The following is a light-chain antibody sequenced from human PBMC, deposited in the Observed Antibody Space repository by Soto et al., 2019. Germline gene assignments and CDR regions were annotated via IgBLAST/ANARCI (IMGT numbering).Light chain of an antibody. V-gene: IGKV2-28*01. J-gene: IGKJ2*01. CDR2: LGS. CDR3: MQTLHTYT. Sequence: DLVMTQSPLSLPVTPGEPASISCRSSQSLLHSNGYNYLNWYLQKPGQSPQLLIYLGSSRASGGPDRFSGSGSGTDFTLRISRVEAEDVGVYYCMQTLHTYTFGQGTKLEIK. CDR1: QSLLHSNGYNY.